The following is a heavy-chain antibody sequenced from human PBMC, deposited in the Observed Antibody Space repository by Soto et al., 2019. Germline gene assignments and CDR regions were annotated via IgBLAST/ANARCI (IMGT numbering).Heavy chain of an antibody. CDR2: IIPIFGTA. J-gene: IGHJ1*01. CDR1: GGTFSSYA. V-gene: IGHV1-69*01. CDR3: ARAYCGGDCYPEYFQH. Sequence: QVQLVQSGAEVKKPGSSVKVSCKSSGGTFSSYAISWVRQAPVQGLEWMGGIIPIFGTANYAQKFQGRVTITADESTSTAYMELSSLRSEDTAVYYCARAYCGGDCYPEYFQHWGQGTLVTVSS. D-gene: IGHD2-21*02.